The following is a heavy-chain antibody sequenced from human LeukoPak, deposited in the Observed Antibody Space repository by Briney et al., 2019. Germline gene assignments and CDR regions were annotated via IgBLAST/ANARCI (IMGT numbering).Heavy chain of an antibody. CDR2: IYHSRST. CDR1: GGSISSSSYY. V-gene: IGHV4-39*07. Sequence: SETLSLTCTVSGGSISSSSYYWGWIRQPPGKGLEWIGSIYHSRSTYYNPSLKSRVTISVNTSKNQFSLKLSSVTAADTAVYFCARAYRSSWYANWFDPWGQGTLVTVSS. D-gene: IGHD6-13*01. J-gene: IGHJ5*02. CDR3: ARAYRSSWYANWFDP.